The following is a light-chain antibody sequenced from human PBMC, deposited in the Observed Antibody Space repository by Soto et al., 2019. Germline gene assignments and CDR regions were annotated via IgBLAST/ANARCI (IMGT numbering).Light chain of an antibody. CDR3: QELNSYPLT. Sequence: IQLTQSPSSLSASVGDRVTITCRASQGISSSLAWYQQKPGKAPKLLIYAESTWESGVPSRFSGSGSGTDFTLTISSLQPEDFEKYYCQELNSYPLTFGQGTRLEIK. CDR1: QGISSS. J-gene: IGKJ5*01. V-gene: IGKV1-9*01. CDR2: AES.